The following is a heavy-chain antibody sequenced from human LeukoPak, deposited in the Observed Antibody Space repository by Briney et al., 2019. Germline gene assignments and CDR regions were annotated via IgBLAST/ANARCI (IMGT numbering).Heavy chain of an antibody. V-gene: IGHV1-18*03. CDR1: GYTFTSYG. Sequence: ASVKVSCKASGYTFTSYGISWVRQAPGQGLEWMGWISAYNGNTNYAQKLQGRVTMTTDTSTSTAYMELSSLRSDDLGVYYCARNGFSGYDFDYYFYYMDVWGKGTTVTVSS. CDR3: ARNGFSGYDFDYYFYYMDV. CDR2: ISAYNGNT. J-gene: IGHJ6*03. D-gene: IGHD5-12*01.